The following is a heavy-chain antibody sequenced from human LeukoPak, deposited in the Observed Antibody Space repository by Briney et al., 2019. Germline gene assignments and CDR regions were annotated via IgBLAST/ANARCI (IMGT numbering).Heavy chain of an antibody. CDR1: GGSLSAYY. V-gene: IGHV4-34*01. CDR2: INHGGST. CDR3: ARRRITMVRGVPNWFDP. D-gene: IGHD3-10*01. J-gene: IGHJ5*02. Sequence: SETLSLTCAVYGGSLSAYYWTWIRQPPGKGLEWIGEINHGGSTNYNPSLKSRVTISIDTSKNQFSLKLSSVTAADTAVYYCARRRITMVRGVPNWFDPWGQGTLVTVSS.